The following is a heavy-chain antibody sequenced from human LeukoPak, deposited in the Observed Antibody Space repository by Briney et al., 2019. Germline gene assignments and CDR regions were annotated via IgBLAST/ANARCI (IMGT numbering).Heavy chain of an antibody. V-gene: IGHV3-21*01. Sequence: TGGSLRLSCAASGFTFSSYSMNWVRQAPGKGLEWVSSISSTSSYIYYADSVKGRFTISRDNAKNSLYLQMNTLRAEDTAVYYCARASSGWAVDLYYFDYWGQGTLVTLSS. CDR1: GFTFSSYS. CDR3: ARASSGWAVDLYYFDY. D-gene: IGHD6-19*01. CDR2: ISSTSSYI. J-gene: IGHJ4*02.